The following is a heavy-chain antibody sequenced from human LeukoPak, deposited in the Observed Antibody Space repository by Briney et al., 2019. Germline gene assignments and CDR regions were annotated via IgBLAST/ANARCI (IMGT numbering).Heavy chain of an antibody. CDR3: ARGISSGWSRAVGY. D-gene: IGHD6-19*01. J-gene: IGHJ4*02. CDR2: IYYSGSI. CDR1: GASISSYY. V-gene: IGHV4-59*01. Sequence: SETLSLICTVSGASISSYYWSWIRQPPGKGLEWIGDIYYSGSIKYNPSLKSRVTMSVDTSKNQFSLKLSSVTAADTAVYYCARGISSGWSRAVGYWGQGTLVTVSS.